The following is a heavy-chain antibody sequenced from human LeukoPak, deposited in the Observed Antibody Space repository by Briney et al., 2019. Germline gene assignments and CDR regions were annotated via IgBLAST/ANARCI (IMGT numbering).Heavy chain of an antibody. Sequence: GGSLRLSCVVSGFTFSSYEMNWVRQAPGKGLERVSYISSWGSTIDYLYSVKGRFTISSDNAKNSLYLQMNSLRAEDTAVYYCARVLLTGTETDYWGQGTLVTVSS. J-gene: IGHJ4*02. CDR3: ARVLLTGTETDY. CDR1: GFTFSSYE. D-gene: IGHD3-9*01. V-gene: IGHV3-48*03. CDR2: ISSWGSTI.